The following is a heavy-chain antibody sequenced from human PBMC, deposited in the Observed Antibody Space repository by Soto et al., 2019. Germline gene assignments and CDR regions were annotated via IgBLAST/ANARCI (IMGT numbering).Heavy chain of an antibody. Sequence: QVQLQESGPGLVKPSGTLSLTCAVSSRSISSSNWWSWVRQPPGKGLEWIGEIYHSGSANYHPSLKSRVTISVDKSNNQFSLRLSSVTAADTAIYYCAANGLYCLDYWGQGTQVTVSS. CDR3: AANGLYCLDY. CDR1: SRSISSSNW. D-gene: IGHD1-26*01. V-gene: IGHV4-4*02. CDR2: IYHSGSA. J-gene: IGHJ4*02.